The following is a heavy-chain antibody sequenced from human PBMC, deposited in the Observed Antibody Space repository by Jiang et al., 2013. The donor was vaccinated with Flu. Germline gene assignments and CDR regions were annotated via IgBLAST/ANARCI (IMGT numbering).Heavy chain of an antibody. CDR1: GFTFDAYA. Sequence: VQLLESGGGMIQPGRSLRLTCAASGFTFDAYAMHWARQTPGKGLEWVAGVSWNNDKIGYAETVQGRFSISRDNAKNSLYLQMNSLRLEDTALYYCVKDSGYINGWY. D-gene: IGHD6-19*01. J-gene: IGHJ2*01. CDR2: VSWNNDKI. CDR3: VKDSGYINGWY. V-gene: IGHV3-9*01.